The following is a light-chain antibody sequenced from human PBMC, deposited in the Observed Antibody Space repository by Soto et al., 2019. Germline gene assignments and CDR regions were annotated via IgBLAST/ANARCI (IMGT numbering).Light chain of an antibody. CDR2: LNSDGSH. CDR3: QPWGTVIRV. V-gene: IGLV4-69*01. CDR1: SGHSSYA. Sequence: QPVLTQSPSASASLGASVKLTCTLSSGHSSYAIAWHQQHPEKGPRYLMKLNSDGSHTKGDGIPDRFSGSSSGAERYLTIFSLQSEDEADYYCQPWGTVIRVFGGGTQLTVL. J-gene: IGLJ3*02.